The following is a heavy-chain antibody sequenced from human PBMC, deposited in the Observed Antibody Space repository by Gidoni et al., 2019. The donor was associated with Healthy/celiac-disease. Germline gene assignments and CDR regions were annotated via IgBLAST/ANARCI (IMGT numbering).Heavy chain of an antibody. CDR3: AREGGYDSSGYYNY. CDR1: GVTFSNYH. V-gene: IGHV3-21*01. D-gene: IGHD3-22*01. CDR2: ITSRSSYM. J-gene: IGHJ4*02. Sequence: EVQLVESGGGLVKPGGSMRLYCAACGVTFSNYHINWVRQAPGKGLDGVSSITSRSSYMYYAVSVNSRFTISRDNAKNSLYLQMNSLRAEDTAVYYCAREGGYDSSGYYNYWGQGTLVTVSS.